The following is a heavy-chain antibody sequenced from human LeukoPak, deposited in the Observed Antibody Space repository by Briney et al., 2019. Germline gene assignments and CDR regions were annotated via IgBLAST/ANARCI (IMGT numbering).Heavy chain of an antibody. CDR1: GFTFSSYA. Sequence: QPGGSLRLSCAASGFTFSSYAMSWVRQAPGKGLEWVANINKDETEKYYVGSVKGRFTISRDNARNSLYLQMNSLRVEDTAVYYCAREGWERDGIHDAFDIWGQGTMVIVSS. J-gene: IGHJ3*02. D-gene: IGHD1-26*01. V-gene: IGHV3-7*01. CDR3: AREGWERDGIHDAFDI. CDR2: INKDETEK.